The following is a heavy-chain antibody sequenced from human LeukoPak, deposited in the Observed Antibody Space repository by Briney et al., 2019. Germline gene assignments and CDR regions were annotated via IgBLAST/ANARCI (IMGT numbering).Heavy chain of an antibody. J-gene: IGHJ1*01. CDR1: GFTFSSYA. Sequence: GGSLRLSCAASGFTFSSYAMSWVRHAPEKGLEWVSAISGSGGSTYYADSVKGRFTISRDNSKNTLYLQMNSLRAEDTAVYYCANVGYYDSSGYYFLWGQGTLVTVSS. V-gene: IGHV3-23*01. CDR3: ANVGYYDSSGYYFL. CDR2: ISGSGGST. D-gene: IGHD3-22*01.